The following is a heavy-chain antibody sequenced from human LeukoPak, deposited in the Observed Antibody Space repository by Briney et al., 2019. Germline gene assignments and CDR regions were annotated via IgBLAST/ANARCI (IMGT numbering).Heavy chain of an antibody. V-gene: IGHV3-53*01. D-gene: IGHD4-17*01. CDR1: GFTVSTNY. J-gene: IGHJ6*02. CDR3: ARDTVTTFRFRDYYHYGKDV. Sequence: GGSLRLSCAASGFTVSTNYMNWVRQAPGKGLEWVSVIYSGGSTYCADSVKGRFTISRDNSKNTLYLQMNSLRAEDTAVYYCARDTVTTFRFRDYYHYGKDVWGQGTTVTVSS. CDR2: IYSGGST.